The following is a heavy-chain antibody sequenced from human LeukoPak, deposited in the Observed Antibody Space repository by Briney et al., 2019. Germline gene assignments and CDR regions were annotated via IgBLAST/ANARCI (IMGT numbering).Heavy chain of an antibody. CDR3: AKIPFGASNPSGWWFDP. J-gene: IGHJ5*02. Sequence: GGSLRLSCAASGFTFSSYAMTWVRQAPGKGLEWVSGISGSGGSTNYADSVKGRFTISRDNSKNTLYLQMNSLRADDTAVYYCAKIPFGASNPSGWWFDPWGQGTLVTVSS. CDR1: GFTFSSYA. D-gene: IGHD1-14*01. V-gene: IGHV3-23*01. CDR2: ISGSGGST.